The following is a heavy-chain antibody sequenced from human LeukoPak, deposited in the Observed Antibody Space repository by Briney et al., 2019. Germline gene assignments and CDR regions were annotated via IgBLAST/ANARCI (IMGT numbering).Heavy chain of an antibody. Sequence: PGGSLRLSCAASGFTFSSYGMHWVRQTPGKGLEWVSYISGSGNTIFYADSVKGRFIISRDNTKNSLYLQLSSLRAEDTAVYYCARVVYCTGGICQSFAFDTWGQGTMVTVSS. J-gene: IGHJ3*02. CDR3: ARVVYCTGGICQSFAFDT. CDR2: ISGSGNTI. CDR1: GFTFSSYG. V-gene: IGHV3-48*04. D-gene: IGHD2-15*01.